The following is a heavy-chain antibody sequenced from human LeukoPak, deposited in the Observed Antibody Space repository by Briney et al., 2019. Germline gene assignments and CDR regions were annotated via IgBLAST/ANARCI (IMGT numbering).Heavy chain of an antibody. CDR1: GFTFDDYA. CDR2: ISWNSGSI. V-gene: IGHV3-9*01. CDR3: AKDIHHSGWGPLMPFDY. Sequence: PGGSLRLSCAASGFTFDDYAMHWVRQAPGKGLEWVSGISWNSGSIGYADSVKGRFTISRDNAKNSLYLQMNSLRAEDTALYYCAKDIHHSGWGPLMPFDYWGQGTLVTVSS. J-gene: IGHJ4*02. D-gene: IGHD6-19*01.